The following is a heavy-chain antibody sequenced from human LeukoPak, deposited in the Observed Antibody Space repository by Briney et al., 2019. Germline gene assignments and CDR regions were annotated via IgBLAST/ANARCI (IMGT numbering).Heavy chain of an antibody. CDR3: ARVADPYFHWLEFDY. V-gene: IGHV1-69*05. J-gene: IGHJ4*02. CDR2: NIPIFGTA. CDR1: GGTFSSYA. D-gene: IGHD3-9*01. Sequence: SVKVSCKASGGTFSSYAISWVRQAPGQGLEWMGGNIPIFGTANYAQKFQGRVTITTDESTSTAYMELSSLRSEDTAVYYCARVADPYFHWLEFDYWGQGTVVTVSS.